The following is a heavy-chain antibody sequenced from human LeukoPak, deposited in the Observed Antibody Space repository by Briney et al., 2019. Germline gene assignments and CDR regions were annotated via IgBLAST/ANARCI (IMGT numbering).Heavy chain of an antibody. CDR3: ARDRLGY. J-gene: IGHJ4*02. CDR2: ISYDGSNK. V-gene: IGHV3-30*19. CDR1: GFSFSGYG. Sequence: GGSLRLSCAASGFSFSGYGMHWVRQAPGKGLEWVAVISYDGSNKYYADSVKGRFTISRDNSKNTLYLQMNSLRAEDTAVYYCARDRLGYWGQGTLVTVSS. D-gene: IGHD3-16*01.